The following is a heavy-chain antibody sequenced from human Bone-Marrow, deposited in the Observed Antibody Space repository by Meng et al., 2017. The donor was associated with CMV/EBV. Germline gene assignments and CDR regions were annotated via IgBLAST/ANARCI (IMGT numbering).Heavy chain of an antibody. CDR3: ARTGTTSAETPFDY. V-gene: IGHV4-34*01. D-gene: IGHD1-1*01. CDR1: GGSFSGYY. CDR2: INHSGRT. Sequence: SETLSLTCAVYGGSFSGYYWSWIRQPPGKGLEWIGEINHSGRTNYNPSHKSRVTISVDTSKNHFSLNLSSVTAADTAVYYCARTGTTSAETPFDYWGQGTLVTVSS. J-gene: IGHJ4*02.